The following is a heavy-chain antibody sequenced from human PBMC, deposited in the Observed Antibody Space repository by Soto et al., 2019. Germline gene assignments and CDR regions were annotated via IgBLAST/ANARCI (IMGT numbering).Heavy chain of an antibody. J-gene: IGHJ4*02. Sequence: PSETLSLTCAVYGGSFSRYHWSWIRQPPGKGLEWIGEMNDKGNINYNPSLKSPVTISLDTSKNQFSLKLTSVTAADTAVYYCARHFSLDYFDYWGQGALVTVSS. CDR1: GGSFSRYH. CDR3: ARHFSLDYFDY. CDR2: MNDKGNI. V-gene: IGHV4-34*01.